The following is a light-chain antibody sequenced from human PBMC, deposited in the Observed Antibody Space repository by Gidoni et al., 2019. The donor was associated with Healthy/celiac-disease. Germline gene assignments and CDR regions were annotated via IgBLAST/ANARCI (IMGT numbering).Light chain of an antibody. Sequence: DSKMTQSPSSLSASVGDRVTITCRASQSISSYLNWYQQKPGKAPKLLIYAASSLQSGVPSRFSCIGSGTYFTLTISSLHPEDFATYYCQQSYSTPRPFGQGTKVELK. V-gene: IGKV1-39*01. CDR1: QSISSY. CDR3: QQSYSTPRP. CDR2: AAS. J-gene: IGKJ1*01.